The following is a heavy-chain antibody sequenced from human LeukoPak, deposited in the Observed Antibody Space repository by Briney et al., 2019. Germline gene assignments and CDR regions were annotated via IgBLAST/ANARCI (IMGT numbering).Heavy chain of an antibody. D-gene: IGHD5-24*01. CDR2: LSGSGGST. CDR3: AKEGSRDGYNSKSFDY. V-gene: IGHV3-23*01. CDR1: GFTFSRYA. J-gene: IGHJ4*02. Sequence: GGSLRLSCAASGFTFSRYAMSWVPQAPGKGLEWVSALSGSGGSTYYADSVKGRFTISRDNSKNTLYLQMNSLRGEDTAVYYCAKEGSRDGYNSKSFDYWGQGTLVTVSS.